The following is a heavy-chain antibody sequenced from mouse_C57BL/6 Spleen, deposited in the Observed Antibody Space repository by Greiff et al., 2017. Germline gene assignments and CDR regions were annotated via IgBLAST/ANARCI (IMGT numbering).Heavy chain of an antibody. CDR3: ARRVCGWYFDV. Sequence: EVQLQQSGAELVKPGASVKLSCTASGFNIKDYYMHGVKQSPEQGLEWIGRVDPEDGETKYAPTFQGKATITAETSSNTAYLQLISLASEDTAVYYCARRVCGWYFDVWGTGTTVTVSS. V-gene: IGHV14-2*01. D-gene: IGHD2-10*02. CDR2: VDPEDGET. CDR1: GFNIKDYY. J-gene: IGHJ1*03.